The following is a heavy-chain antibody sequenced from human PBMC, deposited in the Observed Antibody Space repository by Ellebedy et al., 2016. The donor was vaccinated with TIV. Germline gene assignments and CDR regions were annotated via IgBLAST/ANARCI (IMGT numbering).Heavy chain of an antibody. CDR1: GFTFSSYA. J-gene: IGHJ4*02. D-gene: IGHD4-17*01. CDR3: ARDRGNPLYGDYGGDY. V-gene: IGHV3-48*01. Sequence: GESLKISCAASGFTFSSYAMSWVRQAPGKGLEWISYISSSSTTIYYADSVKGRFTISRDNAKNSLYLQMNSLRAEDTAVYYCARDRGNPLYGDYGGDYWGQGTLVTVSS. CDR2: ISSSSTTI.